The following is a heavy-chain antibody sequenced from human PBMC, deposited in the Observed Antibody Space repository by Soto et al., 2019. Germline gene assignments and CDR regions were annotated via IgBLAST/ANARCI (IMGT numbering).Heavy chain of an antibody. D-gene: IGHD7-27*01. J-gene: IGHJ3*02. CDR1: VGSLTAYS. V-gene: IGHV4-4*07. CDR2: IDTSGKT. Sequence: SETLSLTCTVSVGSLTAYSWNWIRQPVGKGLEWIGRIDTSGKTNYIPSLKSRLTMSIDRFKNQFSLNLKFVTAADTAVYFCAKDESGAADIWGQGTMVTVSS. CDR3: AKDESGAADI.